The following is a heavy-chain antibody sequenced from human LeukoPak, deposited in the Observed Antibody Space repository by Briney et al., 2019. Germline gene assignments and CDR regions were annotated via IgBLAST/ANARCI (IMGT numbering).Heavy chain of an antibody. CDR1: GYTFTSYA. Sequence: ASVKVSCKASGYTFTSYAMHWVRQAPGQRLEWMGWINAGNGNTKYSQKFQGRVTITRDTSASTAYMELSSLRSEDTAVYYCASAGVQAYYFDYWGQGTLVTVSS. CDR2: INAGNGNT. V-gene: IGHV1-3*01. D-gene: IGHD3-10*01. J-gene: IGHJ4*02. CDR3: ASAGVQAYYFDY.